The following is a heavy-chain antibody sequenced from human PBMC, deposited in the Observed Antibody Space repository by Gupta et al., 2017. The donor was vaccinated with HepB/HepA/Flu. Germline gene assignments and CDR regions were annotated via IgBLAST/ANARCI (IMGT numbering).Heavy chain of an antibody. J-gene: IGHJ3*02. CDR2: ISSTSDSL. CDR3: VRSTYHDFWSGSLPGAFDI. Sequence: EVQLVESGGTLVQPGGSLRVSCAASGFSFSSFNMNWVSQAPGKGLEWLSYISSTSDSLYYADSVKGRFSISRDNAKNSLYLQMNSLRDEDTAVYYCVRSTYHDFWSGSLPGAFDIWGRGTMVTVSS. CDR1: GFSFSSFN. V-gene: IGHV3-48*02. D-gene: IGHD3-3*01.